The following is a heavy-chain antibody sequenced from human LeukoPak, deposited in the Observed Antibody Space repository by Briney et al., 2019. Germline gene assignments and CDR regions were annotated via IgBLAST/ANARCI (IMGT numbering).Heavy chain of an antibody. Sequence: GASVKVSCKASGYTFASYYMHWVRQAPGQGLEWMGIINPSGGSTSYAQKFQGRVTMTRDMSTSTVYMELSSLRSEDTAVYYCARVSMVRGVITTYYYYMDVWGKGTTVTVSS. D-gene: IGHD3-10*01. CDR2: INPSGGST. CDR3: ARVSMVRGVITTYYYYMDV. J-gene: IGHJ6*03. V-gene: IGHV1-46*01. CDR1: GYTFASYY.